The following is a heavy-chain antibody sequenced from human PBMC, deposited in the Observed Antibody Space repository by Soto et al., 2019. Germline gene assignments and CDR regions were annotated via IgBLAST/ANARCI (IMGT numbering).Heavy chain of an antibody. CDR1: GGSFSGYY. CDR3: ARGRYDFWSGYYNVHYYYMDV. D-gene: IGHD3-3*01. V-gene: IGHV4-34*01. Sequence: SETLSLTCAVYGGSFSGYYWSWIRQPPGKGLELIGEINHSGSTNYNPSLKSRVTISVDTSKNQFSLKLSSVTAAVTAVYYCARGRYDFWSGYYNVHYYYMDVWGKGTTVTVSS. J-gene: IGHJ6*03. CDR2: INHSGST.